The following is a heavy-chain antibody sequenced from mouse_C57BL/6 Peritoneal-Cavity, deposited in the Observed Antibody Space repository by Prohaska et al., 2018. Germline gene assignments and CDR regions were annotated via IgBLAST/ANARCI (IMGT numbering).Heavy chain of an antibody. CDR2: INSDGSAI. V-gene: IGHV11-2*01. CDR1: GFTFSGFW. J-gene: IGHJ1*03. Sequence: EVQLLETGGGLVQPGGSRGLSCEGSGFTFSGFWMSWVRQTPGKTLEWIGDINSDGSAINYEPYIKYRFTIFRDNDKSTLYLQMSNVRSEDTATYFCMRYGNYWYFDVWGTGTTVTVAS. CDR3: MRYGNYWYFDV. D-gene: IGHD2-1*01.